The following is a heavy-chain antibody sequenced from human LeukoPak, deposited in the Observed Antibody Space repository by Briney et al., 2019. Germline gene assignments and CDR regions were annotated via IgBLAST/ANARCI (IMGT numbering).Heavy chain of an antibody. V-gene: IGHV3-23*01. CDR2: ISGSGGST. CDR1: GFIFSSYA. J-gene: IGHJ3*02. CDR3: AKDRAYYYDSSGYSDAFDI. D-gene: IGHD3-22*01. Sequence: GGSLRLSCAASGFIFSSYAMSWVRQAPGKGLEWVSTISGSGGSTYYADSVKGRFTISRDNSKNTVYLQMNSLRAEDTAVYYCAKDRAYYYDSSGYSDAFDIWGQGTMVTVSS.